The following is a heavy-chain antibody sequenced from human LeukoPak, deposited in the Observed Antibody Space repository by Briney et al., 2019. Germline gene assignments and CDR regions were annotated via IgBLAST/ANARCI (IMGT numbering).Heavy chain of an antibody. CDR3: ARDAGGGNSC. J-gene: IGHJ4*02. CDR1: GFPFGSYV. V-gene: IGHV3-48*02. CDR2: INHNAEMI. Sequence: GGSLRLSCEGSGFPFGSYVMSWVRQAPGKGLEWIAYINHNAEMIFYPDFVKGRFTISRDNPKKSLYLQMNALRYEDTAIYYCARDAGGGNSCWGQGTLVTVSS. D-gene: IGHD4-23*01.